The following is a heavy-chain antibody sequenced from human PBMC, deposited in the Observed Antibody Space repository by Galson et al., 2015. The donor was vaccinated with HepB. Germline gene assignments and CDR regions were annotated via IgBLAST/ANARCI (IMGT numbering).Heavy chain of an antibody. V-gene: IGHV1-69*04. CDR2: TIPILGIA. D-gene: IGHD1-26*01. CDR3: ARADSYSGSYDWYFDL. CDR1: GGTFSSYA. J-gene: IGHJ2*01. Sequence: SVKVSCKASGGTFSSYAISWVRQAPGQGLEWMGRTIPILGIANYAQKFQGRVTITADKSTSTAYMELSSLRSEDTAVYYCARADSYSGSYDWYFDLWGRGTLVTVSS.